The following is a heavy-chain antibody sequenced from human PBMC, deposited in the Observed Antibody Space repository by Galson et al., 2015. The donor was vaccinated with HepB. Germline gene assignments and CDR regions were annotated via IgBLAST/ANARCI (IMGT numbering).Heavy chain of an antibody. Sequence: SLRLSCAASGFTFSSYGMHWVRQAPGKGLEWVAVISYDGSNKYYADSVKGRFTISRDNSKNTLYLQMNSLRAEDTAVYYCAREGGIAAAHRWFDPWGQGTLVTVSS. CDR2: ISYDGSNK. CDR1: GFTFSSYG. D-gene: IGHD6-13*01. CDR3: AREGGIAAAHRWFDP. V-gene: IGHV3-30*03. J-gene: IGHJ5*02.